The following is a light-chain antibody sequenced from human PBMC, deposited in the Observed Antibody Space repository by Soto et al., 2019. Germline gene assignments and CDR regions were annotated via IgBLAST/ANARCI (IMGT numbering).Light chain of an antibody. CDR1: NSDIDAYNY. CDR3: GSYTTSSNYV. J-gene: IGLJ1*01. CDR2: DVS. V-gene: IGLV2-14*01. Sequence: QSVLTQPPSVSGSPGQSITISCTGTNSDIDAYNYVSWYQQHPGKAPKLMIYDVSNRPSGISNRFSGSKSGNTASLTISGLQAEDEADYYCGSYTTSSNYVFGTGTKVTVL.